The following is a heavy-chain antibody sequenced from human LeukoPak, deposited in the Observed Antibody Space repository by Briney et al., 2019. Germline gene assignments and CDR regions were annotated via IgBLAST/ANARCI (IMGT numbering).Heavy chain of an antibody. V-gene: IGHV4-38-2*02. Sequence: SETLSLTCTVSGYSISSGYYWGWIRQPPGKGLEWIGSIYHSGSTYYNPSLKSRVTISVDTSKNQFSLKLSSVTAADTAVYYCARTPILTRYGPSGWLQYQPYDYWGQGTLVTVSS. J-gene: IGHJ4*02. D-gene: IGHD6-19*01. CDR2: IYHSGST. CDR3: ARTPILTRYGPSGWLQYQPYDY. CDR1: GYSISSGYY.